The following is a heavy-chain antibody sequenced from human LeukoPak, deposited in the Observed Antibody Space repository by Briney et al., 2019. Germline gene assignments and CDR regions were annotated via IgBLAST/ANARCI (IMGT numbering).Heavy chain of an antibody. V-gene: IGHV3-23*01. D-gene: IGHD2-15*01. CDR2: ISGSGGST. Sequence: GGSLRLSCAASGFTFSSYAMSWVRQAPGKGLEWVSGISGSGGSTYYADSVKGRFTISRDNSKITLYLQMNSLRAEDTAMYYCARGSDCSGGSCYSYWYFDLWGRGTLVTVSS. CDR1: GFTFSSYA. J-gene: IGHJ2*01. CDR3: ARGSDCSGGSCYSYWYFDL.